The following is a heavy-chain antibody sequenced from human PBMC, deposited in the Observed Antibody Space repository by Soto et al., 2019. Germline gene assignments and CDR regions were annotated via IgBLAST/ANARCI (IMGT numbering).Heavy chain of an antibody. D-gene: IGHD3-9*01. Sequence: QVQLVQSGAEVKKPGASVKVSCKASGYTFTSYGISWVRQAPGQGLEWMGWISAYNGNTNYAQKLQGRLTMTPDTSTSTAYMELRSLRSDDTAVYYCARDIGDYDILTGLGRYRANFDYWGQGTLVTVSS. J-gene: IGHJ4*02. CDR3: ARDIGDYDILTGLGRYRANFDY. CDR2: ISAYNGNT. CDR1: GYTFTSYG. V-gene: IGHV1-18*01.